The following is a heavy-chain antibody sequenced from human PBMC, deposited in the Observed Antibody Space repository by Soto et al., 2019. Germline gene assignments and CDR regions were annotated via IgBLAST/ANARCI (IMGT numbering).Heavy chain of an antibody. Sequence: QLHLVQSGAEEQKPGASMKVSCKASGYTFTGYYIHWVRQAPGQGLEWMGWINPNRGDTNYAQKFEGWVTMTRDTSISTAYMELSRLRPDDTAVYYCARGHSGSRGWFDPWGQGTLVTVSS. CDR3: ARGHSGSRGWFDP. D-gene: IGHD6-6*01. J-gene: IGHJ5*02. V-gene: IGHV1-2*04. CDR2: INPNRGDT. CDR1: GYTFTGYY.